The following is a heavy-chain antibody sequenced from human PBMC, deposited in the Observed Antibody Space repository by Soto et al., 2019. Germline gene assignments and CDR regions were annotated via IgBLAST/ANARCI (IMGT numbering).Heavy chain of an antibody. Sequence: GASVKVSCKASGGTFSSYAISWVRQAPGQGLEWMGGIIPIFGTANYAQKFQGRVTITADESTSTAYMELSSLRSEDTAVYYCARDRSWGPSGSYYAGWFDPWGQGTLVTVSS. CDR1: GGTFSSYA. D-gene: IGHD1-26*01. CDR2: IIPIFGTA. V-gene: IGHV1-69*13. J-gene: IGHJ5*02. CDR3: ARDRSWGPSGSYYAGWFDP.